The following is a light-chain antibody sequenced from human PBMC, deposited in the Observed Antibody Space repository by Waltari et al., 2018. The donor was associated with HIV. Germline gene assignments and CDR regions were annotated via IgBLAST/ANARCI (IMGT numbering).Light chain of an antibody. Sequence: QSVLTQPPSVSGPPGQRGTTSCTRGSSNIWAGYDVHCYQQVPGTAPKLLIFGNSNRPSGVPDRFSGSKSATSASLAITGLQAEDEADYYCQSYDSSLTVVIFGGGTKLTVL. CDR3: QSYDSSLTVVI. V-gene: IGLV1-40*01. CDR1: SSNIWAGYD. CDR2: GNS. J-gene: IGLJ2*01.